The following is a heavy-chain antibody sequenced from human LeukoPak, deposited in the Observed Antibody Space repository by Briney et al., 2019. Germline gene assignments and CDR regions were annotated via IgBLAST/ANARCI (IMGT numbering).Heavy chain of an antibody. CDR3: ARGPPGYSSGWYVGWFDP. V-gene: IGHV4-31*03. J-gene: IGHJ5*02. D-gene: IGHD6-19*01. Sequence: KSSETLSLTCTVSGGSISSGGYYWSWIRQHPGKGLEWIGYIYYSGSTYYNPSLKSRVTISVDTSKNQFSLKLSSVTAADTAVYYCARGPPGYSSGWYVGWFDPWGQGTLVTVSS. CDR1: GGSISSGGYY. CDR2: IYYSGST.